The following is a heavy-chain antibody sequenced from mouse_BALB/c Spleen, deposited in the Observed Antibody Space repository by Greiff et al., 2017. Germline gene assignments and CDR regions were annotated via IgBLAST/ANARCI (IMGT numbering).Heavy chain of an antibody. CDR3: TRGGGNYVLAY. CDR1: GYTFTSYW. Sequence: QVQLQQPGAELVRPGASVKLSCKASGYTFTSYWINWVKQRPGQGLEWIGNIYPSDSSTNYNQKFKDMATLTVDKSSSTAYMQLSSPTSEDSAVYYCTRGGGNYVLAYWGQGTLVTVSA. V-gene: IGHV1-69*02. J-gene: IGHJ3*01. D-gene: IGHD2-1*01. CDR2: IYPSDSST.